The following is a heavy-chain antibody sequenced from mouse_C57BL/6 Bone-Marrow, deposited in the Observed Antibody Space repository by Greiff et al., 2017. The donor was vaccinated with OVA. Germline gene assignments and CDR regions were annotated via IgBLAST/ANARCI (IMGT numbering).Heavy chain of an antibody. CDR3: ARGGYDGSSSFAY. J-gene: IGHJ3*01. V-gene: IGHV1-26*01. CDR2: INPNNGGT. D-gene: IGHD1-1*01. CDR1: GYTFTDYY. Sequence: EVQLQQSGPELVKPGASVKISCKASGYTFTDYYMNWVKQSPGKSLEWIGDINPNNGGTSYNQKFKGKATLTVDKSSSTAYMELRRLTSEDSAVYDCARGGYDGSSSFAYWGQGTLVTVSA.